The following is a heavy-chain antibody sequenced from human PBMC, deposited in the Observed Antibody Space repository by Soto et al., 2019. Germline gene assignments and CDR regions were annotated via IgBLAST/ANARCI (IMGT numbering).Heavy chain of an antibody. Sequence: EMQLLEYGGGLVQPGGSLRLSCAASGFTFINYAMSWVRQAPGKGLEWVSTIGGGDGSTYYADSVKGRFTISRDNSNSALYLQMNSLRVGDTAIYYCAKGILVKPPGTRTFDIWGQGTMVIVSS. CDR1: GFTFINYA. V-gene: IGHV3-23*01. CDR3: AKGILVKPPGTRTFDI. D-gene: IGHD6-13*01. J-gene: IGHJ3*02. CDR2: IGGGDGST.